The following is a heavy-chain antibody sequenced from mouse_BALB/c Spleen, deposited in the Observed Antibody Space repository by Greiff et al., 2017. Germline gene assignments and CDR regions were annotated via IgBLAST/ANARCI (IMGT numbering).Heavy chain of an antibody. V-gene: IGHV1S137*01. D-gene: IGHD1-1*01. Sequence: VKLVESGAELVRPGVSVKISCKGSGYTFTDYAMHWVKQSHAKSLEWIGVISTYYGDASYNQKFKGKATMTVDKSSSTAYMELARLTSEDSAIYYCAREGLTTVVATRAWFAYWGQGTLVTVSA. J-gene: IGHJ3*01. CDR2: ISTYYGDA. CDR3: AREGLTTVVATRAWFAY. CDR1: GYTFTDYA.